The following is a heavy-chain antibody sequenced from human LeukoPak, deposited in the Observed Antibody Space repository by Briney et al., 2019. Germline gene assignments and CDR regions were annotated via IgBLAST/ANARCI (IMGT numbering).Heavy chain of an antibody. Sequence: GGSLRLSCAASGFTVSSNYMSWVRQAPGKGLQFVSGIDTSGDGTFYAESVKDRFTISRNNSENTLFLQMGSLRVEDTAVYYCAREGYDTSGYGAFDIWGQGTLVTVSS. V-gene: IGHV3-64*02. D-gene: IGHD3-22*01. CDR1: GFTVSSNY. CDR3: AREGYDTSGYGAFDI. J-gene: IGHJ3*02. CDR2: IDTSGDGT.